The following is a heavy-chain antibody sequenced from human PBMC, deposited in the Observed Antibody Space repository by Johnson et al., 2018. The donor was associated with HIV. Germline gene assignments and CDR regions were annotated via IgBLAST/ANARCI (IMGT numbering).Heavy chain of an antibody. CDR1: GFTVSSNY. J-gene: IGHJ3*02. CDR2: IYSGGST. Sequence: VQLVESGGGLVQPGGSLRLSCAASGFTVSSNYMSWVRQAPGKGLEWVSVIYSGGSTYYADSVKGRFTISRDNSKKSLYLQMNSQRAEDTAVYYCARRRLLGPGKGDVFDIWGQGTMVTVSS. CDR3: ARRRLLGPGKGDVFDI. V-gene: IGHV3-66*01. D-gene: IGHD2-15*01.